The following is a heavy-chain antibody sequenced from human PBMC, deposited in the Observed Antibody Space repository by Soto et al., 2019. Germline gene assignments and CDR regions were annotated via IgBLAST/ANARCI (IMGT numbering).Heavy chain of an antibody. CDR3: ARVTYYYDSSGSRVRVPHYYYGMDV. J-gene: IGHJ6*02. CDR2: INHSGST. CDR1: GGSFSGYY. V-gene: IGHV4-34*01. D-gene: IGHD3-22*01. Sequence: LSLTCAVYGGSFSGYYWSWIRQPPGKGLEWIGEINHSGSTNYNLSLKSRVTISVDTSKNQFSLKLSSVTAADTAVYYCARVTYYYDSSGSRVRVPHYYYGMDVWGQGTTVTVSS.